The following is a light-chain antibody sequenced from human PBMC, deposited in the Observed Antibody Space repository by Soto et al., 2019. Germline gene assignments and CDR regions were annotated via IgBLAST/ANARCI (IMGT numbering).Light chain of an antibody. CDR1: RAIADY. J-gene: IGKJ1*01. V-gene: IGKV1-27*01. CDR2: AAS. CDR3: QQYYSYPQA. Sequence: IQLPQSPSSLYASVAHRVAITCRASRAIADYLAWYHQEPGQVPKLLIYAASALQSGVPSRFSGSGSGTDFTLTISCLQSEDFATYYCQQYYSYPQAFGQGTKVDI.